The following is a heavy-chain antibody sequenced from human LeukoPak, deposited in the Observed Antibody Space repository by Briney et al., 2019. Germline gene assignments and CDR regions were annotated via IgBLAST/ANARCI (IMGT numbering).Heavy chain of an antibody. J-gene: IGHJ6*02. CDR1: GFTFRSYA. V-gene: IGHV3-23*01. D-gene: IGHD6-19*01. Sequence: GGSLRLSCAASGFTFRSYAMSWVRQAPGKGLEWVSAISGSGGSTYYADSVKGRFTISRDNSKNTLYLQMNSLRAEDTAVYYCAKEGGCNLGDYYYYGMDVWGQGTTVTVSS. CDR3: AKEGGCNLGDYYYYGMDV. CDR2: ISGSGGST.